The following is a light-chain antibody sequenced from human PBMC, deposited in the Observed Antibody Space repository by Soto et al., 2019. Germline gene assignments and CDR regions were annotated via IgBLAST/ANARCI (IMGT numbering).Light chain of an antibody. CDR2: EVS. CDR3: ISYAGSNLLYV. V-gene: IGLV2-8*01. CDR1: SSDVGGYNY. J-gene: IGLJ1*01. Sequence: QSVLTQPPSASGSPGQSVTISCTGTSSDVGGYNYVSWYQQHPGKAPKLMIYEVSKRPSGVPDRFPGSKSGNTASLTVSGLQAEDEADYYCISYAGSNLLYVFGTGTKLTVL.